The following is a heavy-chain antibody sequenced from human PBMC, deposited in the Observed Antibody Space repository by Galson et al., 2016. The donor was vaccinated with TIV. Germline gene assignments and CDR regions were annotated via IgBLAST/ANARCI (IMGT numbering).Heavy chain of an antibody. D-gene: IGHD1/OR15-1a*01. CDR2: RSGDNGNT. J-gene: IGHJ6*02. CDR1: GFSFSSYD. V-gene: IGHV1-18*01. Sequence: SVKVSCKASGFSFSSYDVTWVRQAPGQGLEWMGWRSGDNGNTSYPHSLQGRVTMTIDTSTNTAYMELRNLRSDDTAVYYCARGDWDSDYYYLLDVWGQGTTVSVS. CDR3: ARGDWDSDYYYLLDV.